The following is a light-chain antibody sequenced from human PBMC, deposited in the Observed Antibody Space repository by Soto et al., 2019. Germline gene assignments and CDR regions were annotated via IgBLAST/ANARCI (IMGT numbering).Light chain of an antibody. CDR3: QQYDTSPRT. V-gene: IGKV3-20*01. CDR1: QSVSIH. J-gene: IGKJ1*01. CDR2: DTS. Sequence: EVVMTQSPSTLSVSLGERATLSCRASQSVSIHLAWYQQKPGQAPRLLIYDTSSRAPGIPDRFSGSGSGTDFSLTINRLEPEDFAVYYCQQYDTSPRTFGQGTKV.